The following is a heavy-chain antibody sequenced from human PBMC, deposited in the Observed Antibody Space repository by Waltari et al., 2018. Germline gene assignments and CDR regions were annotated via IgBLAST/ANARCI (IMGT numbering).Heavy chain of an antibody. CDR3: ARGDLFFY. CDR2: INTDNGNT. Sequence: QVQLVQSGAEVKKPGASVKVSCKASGNTFTSHAIHWVRQAHGQRLEWMGWINTDNGNTKYSQKFQGRVTITRDTSASTAYMELSSLRSEDTAIYYCARGDLFFYWGQGTLVTVSS. J-gene: IGHJ4*02. V-gene: IGHV1-3*04. CDR1: GNTFTSHA.